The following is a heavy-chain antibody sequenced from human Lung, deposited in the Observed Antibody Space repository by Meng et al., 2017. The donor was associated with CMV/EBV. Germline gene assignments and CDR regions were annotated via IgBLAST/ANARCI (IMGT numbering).Heavy chain of an antibody. CDR1: GFTFDDYA. J-gene: IGHJ6*01. D-gene: IGHD6-13*01. CDR2: ISWDGGST. Sequence: GGSXRLXCAASGFTFDDYAMHWVRQAPGKGLEWVSLISWDGGSTYYADSVKGRFTISRDKSKNSLYLQMNSLRAEDTALYYCSKEYRAAAGTDYYYGMDVWXPGNTV. V-gene: IGHV3-43D*03. CDR3: SKEYRAAAGTDYYYGMDV.